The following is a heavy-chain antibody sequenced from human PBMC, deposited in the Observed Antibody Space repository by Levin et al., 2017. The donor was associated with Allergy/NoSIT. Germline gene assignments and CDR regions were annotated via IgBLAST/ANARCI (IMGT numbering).Heavy chain of an antibody. D-gene: IGHD3-10*01. CDR2: IYSNGRT. V-gene: IGHV3-66*03. CDR1: GFTVNNNY. Sequence: RGESLKISCAASGFTVNNNYIRWVRQAPGKGLEWVSHIYSNGRTDYADAVKGRFTISRDNPRNTLNLQMTSLRTDDTAVYYCARDTGAWGQGTLVTVSS. J-gene: IGHJ4*02. CDR3: ARDTGA.